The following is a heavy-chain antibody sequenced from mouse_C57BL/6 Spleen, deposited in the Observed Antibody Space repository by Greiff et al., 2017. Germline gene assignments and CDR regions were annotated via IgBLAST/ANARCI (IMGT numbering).Heavy chain of an antibody. J-gene: IGHJ2*01. CDR1: GFTFTDYY. CDR2: IRNKANGYST. V-gene: IGHV7-3*01. CDR3: ARYKGGFDD. Sequence: EVKLVESGGGLVQPGGSLSLSCAASGFTFTDYYMSWVRQPPGKALEWLGFIRNKANGYSTEYSASVKGRFTISRDNSQSVLYLQMNALRAEDSATYYCARYKGGFDDWGQGTTLTVSS.